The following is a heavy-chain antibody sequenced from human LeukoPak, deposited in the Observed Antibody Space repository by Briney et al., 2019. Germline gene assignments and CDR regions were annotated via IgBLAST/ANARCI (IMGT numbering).Heavy chain of an antibody. V-gene: IGHV3-23*01. D-gene: IGHD1-1*01. CDR3: AKDRFRLDLTSFDY. Sequence: GAPLRLSCGASGFTFSSYGMSWVRQAPGKGLEWVSGISGTGGSTYYADSVKGRFTISRDNSKNRLYMQMNSLRAEDTAIYFCAKDRFRLDLTSFDYWGQGTLVTVSS. J-gene: IGHJ4*02. CDR2: ISGTGGST. CDR1: GFTFSSYG.